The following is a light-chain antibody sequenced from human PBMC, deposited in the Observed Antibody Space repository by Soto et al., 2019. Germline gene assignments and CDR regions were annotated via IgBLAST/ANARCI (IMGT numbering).Light chain of an antibody. CDR3: QQYNTYCT. J-gene: IGKJ5*01. V-gene: IGKV1-5*01. CDR1: QSISSW. CDR2: DAS. Sequence: DIHMTQSPSTLSSSLGYRVTITFVASQSISSWLAWYQQKPVKAPKLLIYDASSLESGVPSRFSGSGSGTEFTLTISSLQPDDFATYYCQQYNTYCTFGQGTRLEI.